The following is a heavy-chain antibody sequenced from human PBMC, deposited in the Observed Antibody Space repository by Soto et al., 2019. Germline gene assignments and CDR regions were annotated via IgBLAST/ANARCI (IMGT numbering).Heavy chain of an antibody. CDR1: GGSVSSGSYY. V-gene: IGHV4-61*01. D-gene: IGHD6-19*01. Sequence: TSETLSLTCTVSGGSVSSGSYYWSWIRQPPGKGLEWIGYIYYSGSTNYNPSLKSRVTISVDTSKNQFSLKLSSVTAADTAVYYCASGIAVAGLDYWGQGTLVNVSS. CDR2: IYYSGST. J-gene: IGHJ4*02. CDR3: ASGIAVAGLDY.